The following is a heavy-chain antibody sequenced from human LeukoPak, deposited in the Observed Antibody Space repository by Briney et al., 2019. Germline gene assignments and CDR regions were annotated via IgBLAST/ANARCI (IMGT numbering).Heavy chain of an antibody. D-gene: IGHD5-24*01. CDR3: ARDGTGVYNLVQY. CDR2: INPNSGGA. J-gene: IGHJ4*02. CDR1: GYTFTGYY. V-gene: IGHV1-2*02. Sequence: ASVKVSCKASGYTFTGYYMHWVRQAPGQGLEWMGWINPNSGGANYAQKFQGRVTMTRDTSISAVYMELSRLRSDDTAVYYCARDGTGVYNLVQYWGQGTLVTVSS.